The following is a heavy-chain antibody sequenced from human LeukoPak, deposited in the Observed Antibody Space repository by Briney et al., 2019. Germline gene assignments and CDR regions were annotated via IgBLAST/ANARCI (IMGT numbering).Heavy chain of an antibody. Sequence: PGGSLRLSCAASGFTVSSNYMSWVRQAPGKGLEWVSVIYSGGSTYYADSVKGRFTISRDNAKNTLYLQMNSLRAEDTAVYYCARVIYDSYDAFDIWGQGTMVTVSS. CDR3: ARVIYDSYDAFDI. J-gene: IGHJ3*02. D-gene: IGHD3-22*01. CDR1: GFTVSSNY. V-gene: IGHV3-53*01. CDR2: IYSGGST.